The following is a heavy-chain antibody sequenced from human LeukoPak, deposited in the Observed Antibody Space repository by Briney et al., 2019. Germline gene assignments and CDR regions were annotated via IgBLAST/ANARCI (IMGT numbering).Heavy chain of an antibody. Sequence: GESLKSSCTGSGYSFTSYWIGWVRQIPGKGLEWMGVIYPADSDTRYSPSFQGHVTFSAAKSTSPAYLQWSSLKASDTAMYFCARHILWGSLLPDYWGQGTLVTVSS. V-gene: IGHV5-51*01. D-gene: IGHD2-21*01. CDR1: GYSFTSYW. J-gene: IGHJ4*02. CDR3: ARHILWGSLLPDY. CDR2: IYPADSDT.